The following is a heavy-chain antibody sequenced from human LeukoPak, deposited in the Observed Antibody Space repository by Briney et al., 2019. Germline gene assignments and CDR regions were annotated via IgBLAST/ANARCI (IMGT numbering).Heavy chain of an antibody. CDR2: ISSSGSTK. V-gene: IGHV3-11*01. D-gene: IGHD6-13*01. CDR1: GFTFSDYY. CDR3: ARSLPYGTTWYGRSDF. Sequence: GGSLRLSCAASGFTFSDYYMSWIRQAPGKGLEWVSYISSSGSTKYYADSVKGRFTISRDNAMNSLYLQMNSLRAEDTAIYYCARSLPYGTTWYGRSDFWGQGTLVTVSS. J-gene: IGHJ4*02.